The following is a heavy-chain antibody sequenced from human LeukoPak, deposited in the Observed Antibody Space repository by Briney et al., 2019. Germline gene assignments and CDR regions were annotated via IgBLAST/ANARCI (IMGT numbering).Heavy chain of an antibody. CDR3: ARCEEAVAGLTSFDY. CDR2: IIPIFGTA. J-gene: IGHJ4*02. CDR1: GGTFSSYA. Sequence: SVKVSCKASGGTFSSYAISWVRQAPGQGLEWMGGIIPIFGTANYAQKFQGRVTITADESTSTAYMELSSLRSEDTAVYYCARCEEAVAGLTSFDYWGQGTLVTVSS. D-gene: IGHD6-19*01. V-gene: IGHV1-69*13.